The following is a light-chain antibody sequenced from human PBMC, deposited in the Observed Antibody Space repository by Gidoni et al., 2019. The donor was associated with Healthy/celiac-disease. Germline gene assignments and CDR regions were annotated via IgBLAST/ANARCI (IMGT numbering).Light chain of an antibody. V-gene: IGKV3-11*01. CDR3: QQRSNWSRT. CDR2: DAS. Sequence: EIVLTQSPATLSLSPGERATLSCRASQSVSSYLAWYQQKPGQAPRLLIDDASNRATGIPARFSGSGSGTEFTLTISSLEPEDFAVYYCQQRSNWSRTFGQGTKVEIK. CDR1: QSVSSY. J-gene: IGKJ1*01.